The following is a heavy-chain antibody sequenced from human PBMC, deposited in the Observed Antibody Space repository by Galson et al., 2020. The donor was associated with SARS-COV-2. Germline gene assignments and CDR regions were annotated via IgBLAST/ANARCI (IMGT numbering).Heavy chain of an antibody. J-gene: IGHJ4*02. D-gene: IGHD3-3*01. CDR2: IWYDGSNK. Sequence: GGSLRLSCAASGFTFSSYGMHWVRQAPAKGLEWVAVIWYDGSNKYYADSVKGRFTISRDNSKNTLYLQMNSLRAEDTAVYYCAREATTYYDFWSAKLDYWGQGTLVTVSS. CDR1: GFTFSSYG. CDR3: AREATTYYDFWSAKLDY. V-gene: IGHV3-33*01.